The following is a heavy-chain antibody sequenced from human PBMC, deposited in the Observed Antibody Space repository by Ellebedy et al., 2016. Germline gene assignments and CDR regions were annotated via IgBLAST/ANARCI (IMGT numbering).Heavy chain of an antibody. Sequence: GGSLRLXCAASGFTFGSYAMSWVRQAPGKGLEWVSSISGSGGSTYYGDSVKGRFTISRDNSKNTLYLQMNSLRDEDTAVYYCAKGRGKLGMIDYWGQGTLVTVSS. CDR1: GFTFGSYA. D-gene: IGHD7-27*01. J-gene: IGHJ4*02. CDR2: ISGSGGST. CDR3: AKGRGKLGMIDY. V-gene: IGHV3-23*01.